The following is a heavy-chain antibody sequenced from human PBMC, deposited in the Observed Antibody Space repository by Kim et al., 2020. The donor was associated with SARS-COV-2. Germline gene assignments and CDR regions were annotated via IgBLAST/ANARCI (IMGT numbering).Heavy chain of an antibody. V-gene: IGHV3-30-3*01. J-gene: IGHJ6*02. D-gene: IGHD3-10*01. CDR1: GFTFSSCA. Sequence: GRSLRLSCAASGFTFSSCAIHWVRQAPGKGLEWVAVISYDGSNKNYADSVKGRFTISRDNSKNTLYLQMNSLRAEDTALYYCARDPWLRLRGLTYSYYGMDVWGQRTTVTVSS. CDR2: ISYDGSNK. CDR3: ARDPWLRLRGLTYSYYGMDV.